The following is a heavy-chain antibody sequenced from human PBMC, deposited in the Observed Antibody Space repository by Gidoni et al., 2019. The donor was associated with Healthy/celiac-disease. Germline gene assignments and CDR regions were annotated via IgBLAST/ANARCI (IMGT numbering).Heavy chain of an antibody. CDR1: GFTFSSSR. D-gene: IGHD3-10*01. CDR3: ARDRAAITMVRGVITFYYYGMDV. CDR2: ISSSSSYI. Sequence: EVQLVESLGGLVKPGGSLRLSCAASGFTFSSSRMNWVRQAPGKGLEWVSSISSSSSYIYYADSVKGRFTISRDNAKNSLYLQMNSLRAEDTAVYYCARDRAAITMVRGVITFYYYGMDVWGQGTTVTVSS. J-gene: IGHJ6*02. V-gene: IGHV3-21*01.